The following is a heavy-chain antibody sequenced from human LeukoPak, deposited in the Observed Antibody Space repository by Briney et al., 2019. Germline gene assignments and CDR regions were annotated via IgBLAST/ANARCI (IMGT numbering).Heavy chain of an antibody. CDR1: GFTFSKHW. D-gene: IGHD5-12*01. J-gene: IGHJ4*02. CDR2: IDGDESSA. V-gene: IGHV3-74*01. CDR3: ARAHSGYDPSDY. Sequence: GGSLRLSCAASGFTFSKHWMHWVRQGPGKGLLWVSGIDGDESSAAYADSVKGRFTISRDNAKNSLYLQMNSLRAEDTAVYYCARAHSGYDPSDYWGQGTLVTVSS.